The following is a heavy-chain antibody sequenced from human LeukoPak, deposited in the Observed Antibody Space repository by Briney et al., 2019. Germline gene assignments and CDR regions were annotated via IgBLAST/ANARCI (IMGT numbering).Heavy chain of an antibody. D-gene: IGHD5-24*01. J-gene: IGHJ3*02. CDR2: IYHSGST. V-gene: IGHV4-39*07. Sequence: SETLSLTCTVSGGSISSSSYYWGWIRQPPGKGLEWIGSIYHSGSTYYNPSLKSRVTISVDTSKNQFSLKLSSVTAADTAVYYCATRDVSAFDIWGQGTMVTVSS. CDR1: GGSISSSSYY. CDR3: ATRDVSAFDI.